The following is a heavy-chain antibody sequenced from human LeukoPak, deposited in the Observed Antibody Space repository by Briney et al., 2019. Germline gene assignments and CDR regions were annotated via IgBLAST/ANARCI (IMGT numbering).Heavy chain of an antibody. CDR3: ARDPAATGTWWFDP. J-gene: IGHJ5*02. V-gene: IGHV1-18*01. D-gene: IGHD6-13*01. Sequence: ASVKVSCKASGYTFTSYGISWVRQAPGQGLEWMGWISAYNGNTNYAQKLQGRVTMTTDTSTSTAYMELRSLRSDDTAVYYCARDPAATGTWWFDPWGQGTLVTVSS. CDR2: ISAYNGNT. CDR1: GYTFTSYG.